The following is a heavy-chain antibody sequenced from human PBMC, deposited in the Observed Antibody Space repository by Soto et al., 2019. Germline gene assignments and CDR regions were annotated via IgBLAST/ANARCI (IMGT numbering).Heavy chain of an antibody. CDR1: GGSISSGDYY. CDR2: IYYSGST. CDR3: AREVVVVTAMGFDY. J-gene: IGHJ4*02. D-gene: IGHD2-21*02. Sequence: SETLSLTCTVSGGSISSGDYYWSWIRQPPGKGLEWIGYIYYSGSTYYNPSLKSRVTISVDTSKNQFSLKLSSVTAADTAVYYCAREVVVVTAMGFDYWGQGTLVTVSS. V-gene: IGHV4-30-4*01.